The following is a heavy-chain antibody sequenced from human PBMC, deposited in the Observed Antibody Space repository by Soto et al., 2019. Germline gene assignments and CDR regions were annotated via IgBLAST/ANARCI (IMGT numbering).Heavy chain of an antibody. D-gene: IGHD4-17*01. V-gene: IGHV1-2*04. J-gene: IGHJ6*02. CDR1: EYTFTGYY. CDR2: INPNSGGT. CDR3: ARDNTVNYGMDV. Sequence: ASVKVSCKASEYTFTGYYMHWVRQAPGQGLEWMGWINPNSGGTNYAQKFQGWVTMTRDTSISTAYMELSRLRSDDTAVYYCARDNTVNYGMDVWGQGTTVTVSS.